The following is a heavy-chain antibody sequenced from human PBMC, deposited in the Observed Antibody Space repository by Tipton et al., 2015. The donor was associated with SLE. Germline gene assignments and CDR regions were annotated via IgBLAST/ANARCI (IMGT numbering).Heavy chain of an antibody. J-gene: IGHJ6*03. CDR2: INHSGNT. CDR1: GGSFSGYY. D-gene: IGHD6-13*01. Sequence: TLSLTCAVYGGSFSGYYWSWIRQSPGKGLEWIGDINHSGNTNYNPSLKSRVTISVDTSKNQFSLKLNSVTAADTAVYYCARGSGRYSSSWYFFYYYMDVWGKGTTVTVSS. CDR3: ARGSGRYSSSWYFFYYYMDV. V-gene: IGHV4-34*01.